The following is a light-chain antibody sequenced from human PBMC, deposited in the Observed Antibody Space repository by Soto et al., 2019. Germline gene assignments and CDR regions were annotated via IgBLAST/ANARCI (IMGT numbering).Light chain of an antibody. CDR1: QSLLESNGYNH. CDR2: LGS. J-gene: IGKJ3*01. V-gene: IGKV2-28*01. CDR3: LQALHIPT. Sequence: EIVMTQAPLSLSVTPGEPASISCRSSQSLLESNGYNHLDWYLQKPGQSPQLLIYLGSNRASGVPDRSSGSGSGTDFTLKISRVEAEDVGVYSCLQALHIPTFGTGTNVDIK.